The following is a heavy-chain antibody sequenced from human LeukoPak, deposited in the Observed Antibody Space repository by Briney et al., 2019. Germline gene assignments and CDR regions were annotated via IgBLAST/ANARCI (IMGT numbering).Heavy chain of an antibody. J-gene: IGHJ6*02. Sequence: SETLSLTCAVYGGSFSGYYWSWIRQPPGKGLEWIGEINHSGSTNYNPSLKSRVTISVDTSKNQFSLKLSSVTAADTAVYYCASSVVVPAATRRYYGMDVWGRGTTVTVSS. V-gene: IGHV4-34*01. CDR3: ASSVVVPAATRRYYGMDV. CDR1: GGSFSGYY. CDR2: INHSGST. D-gene: IGHD2-2*01.